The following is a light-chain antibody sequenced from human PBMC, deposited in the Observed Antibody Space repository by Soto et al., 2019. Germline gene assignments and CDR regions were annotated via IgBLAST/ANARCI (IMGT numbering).Light chain of an antibody. Sequence: DLQMTQSPSSVSASEGDSVSITCRASQGISSWLAWYQQKPGKAPKLLIYAASNLQDGVPSRFSGRGSGTEFTLTISSLQPEDFATYYCQQTNSFPLTFGGGTEVEIK. CDR2: AAS. CDR3: QQTNSFPLT. V-gene: IGKV1-12*01. J-gene: IGKJ4*01. CDR1: QGISSW.